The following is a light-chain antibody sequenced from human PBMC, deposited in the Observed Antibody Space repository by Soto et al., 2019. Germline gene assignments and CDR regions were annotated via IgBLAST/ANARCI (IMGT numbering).Light chain of an antibody. CDR2: GAS. Sequence: IVMTQSPATLSVSPGERATLSCRASQSVSSNLAWYQQKPGQAPRLLIYGASTRATGIPASFSGSGSGTEFILTISSLQSEDFAVYYCQQYHKWPLTFGGGNKVEIK. CDR3: QQYHKWPLT. CDR1: QSVSSN. J-gene: IGKJ4*01. V-gene: IGKV3-15*01.